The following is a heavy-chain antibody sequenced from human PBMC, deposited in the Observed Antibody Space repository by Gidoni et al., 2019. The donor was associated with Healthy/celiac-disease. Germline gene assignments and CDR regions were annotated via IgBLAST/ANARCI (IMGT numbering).Heavy chain of an antibody. J-gene: IGHJ3*02. Sequence: QVQLVEPGGGLVKPGGSLRLSCAASGFTFSDDYMSWIRQAPGKGLEWVSYISSSGSTIYYADSVKGRFTISRDNAKNSLYLQMNSLRAEDTAVYYCARDLPQWLVLREAFDIWGQGTMVTVSS. CDR3: ARDLPQWLVLREAFDI. CDR1: GFTFSDDY. V-gene: IGHV3-11*01. D-gene: IGHD6-19*01. CDR2: ISSSGSTI.